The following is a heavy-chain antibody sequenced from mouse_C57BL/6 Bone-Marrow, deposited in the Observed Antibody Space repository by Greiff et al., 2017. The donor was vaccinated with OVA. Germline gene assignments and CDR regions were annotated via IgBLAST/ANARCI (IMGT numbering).Heavy chain of an antibody. Sequence: EVQLVESGGDLVKPGGSLKLSCAASGFTFSSYGMSWVRQTPDKRLEWVATISSGGSYTYYPDSVKGRFTISRDNAKNTLYLQMSSLKSEDTAMYYCARHDYDGWAMDYWGQGTSVTVSS. V-gene: IGHV5-6*01. CDR2: ISSGGSYT. CDR1: GFTFSSYG. CDR3: ARHDYDGWAMDY. D-gene: IGHD2-4*01. J-gene: IGHJ4*01.